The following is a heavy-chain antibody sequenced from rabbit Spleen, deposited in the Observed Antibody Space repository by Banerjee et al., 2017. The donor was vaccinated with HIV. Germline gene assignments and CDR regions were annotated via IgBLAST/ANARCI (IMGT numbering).Heavy chain of an antibody. CDR1: GFDFSNYNF. J-gene: IGHJ6*01. D-gene: IGHD8-1*01. CDR2: IDTGSRDFT. CDR3: ARLSSDWTYLEL. Sequence: LMEYGGDLVQPGASLTLTCTASGFDFSNYNFMCWVRQAPGKGLEWIACIDTGSRDFTYYASWAKGRFTISKTSSTTVTLQMTSLTAADTATYFCARLSSDWTYLELWGPGTLVTVS. V-gene: IGHV1S40*01.